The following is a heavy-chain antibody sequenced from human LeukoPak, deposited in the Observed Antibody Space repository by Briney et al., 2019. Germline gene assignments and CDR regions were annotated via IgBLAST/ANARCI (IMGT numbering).Heavy chain of an antibody. CDR2: IIGSGSGT. J-gene: IGHJ5*02. Sequence: PGGSLRLSCAASGFTFSAYSMSWVRQAPGKGLEWVSSIIGSGSGTYYVDSVKGRFAISRDNSMNTMYLHMNSLRAEDAAVYYCAKGKGAGLLDWFDPWGQGSLVTVSS. CDR3: AKGKGAGLLDWFDP. V-gene: IGHV3-23*01. D-gene: IGHD6-19*01. CDR1: GFTFSAYS.